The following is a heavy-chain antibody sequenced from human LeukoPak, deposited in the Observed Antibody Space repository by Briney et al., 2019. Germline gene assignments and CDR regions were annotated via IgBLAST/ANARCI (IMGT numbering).Heavy chain of an antibody. CDR3: ARRIQGMAPYYFDY. CDR2: INSDMGST. V-gene: IGHV3-74*01. J-gene: IGHJ4*02. Sequence: GGSLRLSCTASGFTFRSYWMHWFRQAPGKGLVWVSRINSDMGSTSYADSVKGRFTISRDNAKNTLYLQMNSLRAEDTAVYYCARRIQGMAPYYFDYWGQGTLVTVSS. CDR1: GFTFRSYW. D-gene: IGHD5-24*01.